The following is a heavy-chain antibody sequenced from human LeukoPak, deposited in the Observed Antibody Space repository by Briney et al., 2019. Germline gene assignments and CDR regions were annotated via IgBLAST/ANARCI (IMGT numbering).Heavy chain of an antibody. V-gene: IGHV3-21*01. CDR2: ISSSSSYI. D-gene: IGHD6-19*01. Sequence: GGSLRLSCAASGFTFSSYTMHWIRQAPGKGLEWVSSISSSSSYIYYADSVKGRFTISRDNAKNSLYLQMNSLRAEDTAVYYCARDRSAVAGYFDYWGQGTLVTVSS. CDR1: GFTFSSYT. J-gene: IGHJ4*02. CDR3: ARDRSAVAGYFDY.